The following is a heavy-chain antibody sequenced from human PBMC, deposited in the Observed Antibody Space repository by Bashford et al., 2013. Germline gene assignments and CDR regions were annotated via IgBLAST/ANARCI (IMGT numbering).Heavy chain of an antibody. J-gene: IGHJ6*02. Sequence: WVRQMPGKGLEWMGRIDPSDSYTNYSPSFQGHVTISADKSISTAYLQWSSLKASDTAMYYCASPRGAYSNYDFSSGMDVWGQGTTVTVSS. CDR2: IDPSDSYT. D-gene: IGHD4-11*01. V-gene: IGHV5-10-1*01. CDR3: ASPRGAYSNYDFSSGMDV.